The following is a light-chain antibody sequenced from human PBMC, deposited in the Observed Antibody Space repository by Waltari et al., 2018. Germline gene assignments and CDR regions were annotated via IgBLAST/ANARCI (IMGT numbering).Light chain of an antibody. Sequence: DIQMTQFPSSLSAAVGDRVTITCRASQNINKYLNWYQHKPGKAPKLLIYAASSLLSGVPSRVSGSGSGTDFTLTISSLQPEDFATYYCQQSYSTPQSTFGQGTRLQIK. J-gene: IGKJ5*01. CDR1: QNINKY. CDR3: QQSYSTPQST. V-gene: IGKV1-39*01. CDR2: AAS.